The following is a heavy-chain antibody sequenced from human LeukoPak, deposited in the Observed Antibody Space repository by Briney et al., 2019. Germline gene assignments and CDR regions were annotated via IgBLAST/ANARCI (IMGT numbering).Heavy chain of an antibody. J-gene: IGHJ4*02. D-gene: IGHD6-13*01. CDR2: IIPILAIA. CDR1: GGTFSNYG. V-gene: IGHV1-69*04. CDR3: ARGYSSSWYYFYFHY. Sequence: GASVKVSCKASGGTFSNYGITWVRQAPGQGLEWMGRIIPILAIANYAQNFQGRVTTTADRSTNTVYMELSSLRSDDTAVYYCARGYSSSWYYFYFHYWGQGTLVTVSS.